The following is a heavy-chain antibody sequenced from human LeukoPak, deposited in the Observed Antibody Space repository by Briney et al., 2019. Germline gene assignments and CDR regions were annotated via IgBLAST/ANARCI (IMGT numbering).Heavy chain of an antibody. CDR3: ARPARAYCGGDCPIDY. Sequence: GGSLRLSXAASGFTFSGYSMNWVRQAPGKGLEWVSSISSSSTYIYYADSVKGRFTISRDNAKNSLYLQMNSLRAEDTAVYYCARPARAYCGGDCPIDYWGQGTLVTVSS. CDR2: ISSSSTYI. J-gene: IGHJ4*02. D-gene: IGHD2-21*01. CDR1: GFTFSGYS. V-gene: IGHV3-21*01.